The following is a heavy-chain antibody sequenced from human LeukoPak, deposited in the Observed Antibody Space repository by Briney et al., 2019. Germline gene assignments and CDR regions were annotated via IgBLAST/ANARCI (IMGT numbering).Heavy chain of an antibody. J-gene: IGHJ4*02. Sequence: SETLSLTCAVYGGSFSGYYWSWIRQPPGKGLEWIGEINHSGGTNYNPSLKSRVTISVDTSKNQFSLKLSSVTAADTAVYYWARARYYYGSGSYYADYWGQGTLVTVSS. CDR1: GGSFSGYY. CDR3: ARARYYYGSGSYYADY. CDR2: INHSGGT. V-gene: IGHV4-34*01. D-gene: IGHD3-10*01.